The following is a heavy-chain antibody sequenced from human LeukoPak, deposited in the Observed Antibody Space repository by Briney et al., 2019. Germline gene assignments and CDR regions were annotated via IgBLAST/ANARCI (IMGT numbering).Heavy chain of an antibody. V-gene: IGHV3-74*01. CDR2: INSDGSIT. D-gene: IGHD3-3*01. J-gene: IGHJ4*02. CDR3: ARDSSDFWSGYYIV. Sequence: GGSLRLSCAASGFTFSSYWMHWVRQAPGKGLVWGSRINSDGSITSYADSVKGRFTISRDNAKNTLYLQMNSLRAEDTAVYYCARDSSDFWSGYYIVWGQGTLVTVSS. CDR1: GFTFSSYW.